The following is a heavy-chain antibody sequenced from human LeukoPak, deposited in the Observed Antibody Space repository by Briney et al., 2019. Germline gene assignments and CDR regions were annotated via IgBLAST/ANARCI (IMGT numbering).Heavy chain of an antibody. D-gene: IGHD6-6*01. CDR1: GGSISSYY. CDR3: ARLRAQYSSSFWAFDI. Sequence: SETLSLTCTVSGGSISSYYWSWIRQPPGKGLEWIGYIYTSGSTNYNPSLKSRVTLSVDTSKNQFSLKLSSLTAADTAVYYCARLRAQYSSSFWAFDIWGQGTMVTVSA. CDR2: IYTSGST. V-gene: IGHV4-4*09. J-gene: IGHJ3*02.